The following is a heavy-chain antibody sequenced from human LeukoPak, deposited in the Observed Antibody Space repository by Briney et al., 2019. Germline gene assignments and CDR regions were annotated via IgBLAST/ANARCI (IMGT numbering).Heavy chain of an antibody. CDR3: AKDAEGYCTSPICLPSDY. D-gene: IGHD2-2*01. Sequence: GSLRLSCAASGFTFSDYYMSWIRQAPGKGLEWVSYISHSVSDVQYADSVKGRFTISRDNARNSLYLQMNSLRAEDTAVYYCAKDAEGYCTSPICLPSDYWGQGTLVTVSS. V-gene: IGHV3-11*01. J-gene: IGHJ4*02. CDR1: GFTFSDYY. CDR2: ISHSVSDV.